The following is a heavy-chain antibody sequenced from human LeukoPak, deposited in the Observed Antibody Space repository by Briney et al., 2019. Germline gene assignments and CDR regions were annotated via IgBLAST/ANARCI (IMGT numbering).Heavy chain of an antibody. J-gene: IGHJ6*02. V-gene: IGHV3-53*04. CDR1: GFTVSSNY. Sequence: GGSLRLSCAASGFTVSSNYMSWVRQAPGKGLEWVSVIYSGGSTYYADSVKGRFTISRHNSKNTLYPQMNSLRAEDTAVYYCARDYRIAAAGTYYYYGMDVWGQGTTVTVSS. CDR3: ARDYRIAAAGTYYYYGMDV. CDR2: IYSGGST. D-gene: IGHD6-13*01.